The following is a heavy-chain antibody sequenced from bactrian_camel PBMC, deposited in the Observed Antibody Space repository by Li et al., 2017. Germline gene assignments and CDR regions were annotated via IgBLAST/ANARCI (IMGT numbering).Heavy chain of an antibody. CDR1: GYTHKSYC. CDR2: INPDGRT. Sequence: HVQLVESGGGSVQAGGSLRLSCAASGYTHKSYCMGWFRQAPGKEREGVAGINPDGRTLYADSVKGRFTIALDNAKNTVYLHMNSLKPEDTAMYYCAAGRLGRNHCPRRPDAADGNNWGQGTQVTVS. V-gene: IGHV3S9*01. J-gene: IGHJ4*01. D-gene: IGHD1*01. CDR3: AAGRLGRNHCPRRPDAADGNN.